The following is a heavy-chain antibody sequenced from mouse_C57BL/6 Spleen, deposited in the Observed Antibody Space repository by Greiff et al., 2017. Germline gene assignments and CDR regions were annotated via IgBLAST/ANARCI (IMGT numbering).Heavy chain of an antibody. Sequence: QVQLQQPGAELVRPGSSVKLSCKASGYTFTSYWMHWVKQRPIQGLAWIGNIDPSDSETHYNQKFKDKATLTVDKSSSTAYMQRSSLTSEDSAVYYCAREGYYYGSSQFDYWGQGTTLTVSS. CDR3: AREGYYYGSSQFDY. CDR2: IDPSDSET. D-gene: IGHD1-1*01. J-gene: IGHJ2*01. CDR1: GYTFTSYW. V-gene: IGHV1-52*01.